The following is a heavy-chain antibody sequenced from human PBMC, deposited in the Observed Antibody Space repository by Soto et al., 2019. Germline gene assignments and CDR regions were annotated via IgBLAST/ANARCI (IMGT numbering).Heavy chain of an antibody. CDR2: VYYIGTT. D-gene: IGHD4-17*01. CDR3: ARTTAVPNTLRSRYFFDY. Sequence: QVQLQESGPGLLKPSETLSLTCSVSGGSVSNKTYYWSWIRQPPGKRLEWIGYVYYIGTTNYNPSLKSRVTISVDLSKNQFSLRLSSVTTADTALYYCARTTAVPNTLRSRYFFDYWGQGTLVTVSS. CDR1: GGSVSNKTYY. V-gene: IGHV4-61*01. J-gene: IGHJ4*02.